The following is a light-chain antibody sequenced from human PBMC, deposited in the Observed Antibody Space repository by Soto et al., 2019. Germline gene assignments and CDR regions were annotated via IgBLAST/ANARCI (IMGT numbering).Light chain of an antibody. V-gene: IGKV1-39*01. CDR1: QGINRN. CDR2: AAS. CDR3: QQSYSALWT. J-gene: IGKJ1*01. Sequence: DIQVTQSPSSLSASVGDRVIITCRASQGINRNLNWYQQKPGQAPKLLIYAASSLQSGVPTRFRSTASGTEFTLTITGLQPEDSASYYCQQSYSALWTFGQGTKVEIK.